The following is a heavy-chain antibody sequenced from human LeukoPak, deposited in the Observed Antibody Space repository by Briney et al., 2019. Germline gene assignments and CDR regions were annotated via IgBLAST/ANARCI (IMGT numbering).Heavy chain of an antibody. CDR1: SGSFSGFH. CDR2: INHSGST. Sequence: SVTLSLKCAVYSGSFSGFHWSWIRQPPGKGLVWFREINHSGSTNYKPSLKSRVSISAATSKTQFSLKLSSVTAADTAVYYCATTTPPHDYRHSNWFDPWGQGTRVTVSS. CDR3: ATTTPPHDYRHSNWFDP. V-gene: IGHV4-34*01. J-gene: IGHJ5*02. D-gene: IGHD4-11*01.